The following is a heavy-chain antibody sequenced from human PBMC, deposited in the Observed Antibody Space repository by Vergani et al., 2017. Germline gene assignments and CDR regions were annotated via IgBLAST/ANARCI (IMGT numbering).Heavy chain of an antibody. CDR3: ARGYKYDNSGYYYYLPDY. CDR1: GFTFSSYS. Sequence: EVQLVESGGGLVQPGGSLRLSCAASGFTFSSYSMNWVRQAPGKGLEWVSSISSRSTYTYYADSMKGRFTISRDNAKNSLYLQMNSLRAEDTAVYYCARGYKYDNSGYYYYLPDYWGQGTLVTVSS. CDR2: ISSRSTYT. D-gene: IGHD3-22*01. V-gene: IGHV3-21*02. J-gene: IGHJ4*02.